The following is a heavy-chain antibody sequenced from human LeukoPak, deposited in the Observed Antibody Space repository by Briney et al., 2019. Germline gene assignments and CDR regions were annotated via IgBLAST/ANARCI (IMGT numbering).Heavy chain of an antibody. CDR1: GFTFSGYW. CDR2: ITSSLSYI. J-gene: IGHJ6*02. Sequence: GGSLRLSCAASGFTFSGYWMHWVRQAPAKGLEWVSSITSSLSYISYADSVKGRFTISRDNAKNSLSLQMNSLRAEDTAVYYWARDFGRTSDWQPRLYYGMDVWGQGTTVTVSS. D-gene: IGHD2-2*01. V-gene: IGHV3-21*01. CDR3: ARDFGRTSDWQPRLYYGMDV.